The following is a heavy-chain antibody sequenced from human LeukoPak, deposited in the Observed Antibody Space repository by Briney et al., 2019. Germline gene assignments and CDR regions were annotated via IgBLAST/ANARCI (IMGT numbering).Heavy chain of an antibody. V-gene: IGHV4-4*02. CDR2: IHHSGST. J-gene: IGHJ4*02. CDR1: GVSITINYW. CDR3: ATPTYFDILSGG. Sequence: SETVSLTCTVSGVSITINYWWSWVRQSPGKGLEWIGEIHHSGSTTYNPSLKSRVTMSLDKSRNQISLKLRSVTAADTAVYYCATPTYFDILSGGWGRGTLVTVSS. D-gene: IGHD3-9*01.